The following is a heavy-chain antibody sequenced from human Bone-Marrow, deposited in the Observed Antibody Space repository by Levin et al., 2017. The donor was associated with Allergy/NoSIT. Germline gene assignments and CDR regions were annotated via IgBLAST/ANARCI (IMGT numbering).Heavy chain of an antibody. Sequence: VASVKVSCKASGGTFSSYTISWVRQAPGQGLEWMGRIIPILGIANYAQKFQGRVTITADKSTSTAYMELSSLRSEDTAVYYCARDTGGLAWGVVVVAAPAGWYFDLWGRGTLVTVSS. V-gene: IGHV1-69*04. CDR2: IIPILGIA. D-gene: IGHD2-15*01. J-gene: IGHJ2*01. CDR1: GGTFSSYT. CDR3: ARDTGGLAWGVVVVAAPAGWYFDL.